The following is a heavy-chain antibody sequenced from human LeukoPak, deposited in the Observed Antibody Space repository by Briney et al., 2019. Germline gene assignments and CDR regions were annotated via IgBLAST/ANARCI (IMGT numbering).Heavy chain of an antibody. J-gene: IGHJ4*02. D-gene: IGHD1-26*01. Sequence: GGSPRLSCAASGFTFSSYWMHWVRQAPGKGLVWVSRIDTDGSSTVYADSVKGRFTISRDNAKNSLYLQMNSLRAEDTALYYCAKDIRGRVGATNLGDWGQGTLVTVSS. CDR3: AKDIRGRVGATNLGD. V-gene: IGHV3-74*01. CDR1: GFTFSSYW. CDR2: IDTDGSST.